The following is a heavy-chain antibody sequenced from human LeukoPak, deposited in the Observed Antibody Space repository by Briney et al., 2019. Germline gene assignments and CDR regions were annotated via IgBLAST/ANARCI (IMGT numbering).Heavy chain of an antibody. Sequence: ASVKVSCKASGYTFTSYGISWVRQAPGQGLEWMGWISAYNGNTNYAQKLQGRVTMTTDTSTSTAYMELRSLRSDDTAVYYCARVGSTEQYYGLGSYFDYWGQGTLVTVSS. CDR2: ISAYNGNT. CDR1: GYTFTSYG. D-gene: IGHD3-10*01. V-gene: IGHV1-18*01. CDR3: ARVGSTEQYYGLGSYFDY. J-gene: IGHJ4*02.